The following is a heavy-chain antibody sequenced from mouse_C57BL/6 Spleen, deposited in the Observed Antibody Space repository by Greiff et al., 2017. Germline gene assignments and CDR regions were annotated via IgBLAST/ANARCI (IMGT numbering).Heavy chain of an antibody. V-gene: IGHV1-64*01. Sequence: QVHVKQPGAEPVKPGASVKLSCKASGYTFTSYWMHWVKQRPGQGLEWIGMIHPNSGSTNYNEKFKSKATLTVDKSSSTAYMQLSSLTSEDSAVYYCAREGNGLFAYWGQGTLVTVSA. CDR1: GYTFTSYW. J-gene: IGHJ3*01. CDR3: AREGNGLFAY. D-gene: IGHD1-2*01. CDR2: IHPNSGST.